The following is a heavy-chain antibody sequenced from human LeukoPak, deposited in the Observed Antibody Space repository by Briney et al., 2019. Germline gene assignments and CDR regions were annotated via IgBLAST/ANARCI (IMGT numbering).Heavy chain of an antibody. V-gene: IGHV3-23*01. CDR1: GFTFSSYA. CDR3: AKTVNYGDYVESFDY. D-gene: IGHD4-17*01. J-gene: IGHJ4*02. CDR2: ISGSGGST. Sequence: GGSLRLSCAASGFTFSSYAMSWVRQAPGKGLEWVSAISGSGGSTYYADSVKGRFTISRDNSKNTLYLQMNSLRAEDTAVYYCAKTVNYGDYVESFDYWGQGTLVTVSS.